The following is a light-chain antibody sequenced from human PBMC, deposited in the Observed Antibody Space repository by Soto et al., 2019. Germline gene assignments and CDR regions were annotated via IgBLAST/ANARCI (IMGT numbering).Light chain of an antibody. CDR2: EVS. Sequence: QSVLAQPSSVSGSPGQSITISCTGTSTDVGGYNYVSWYQHHPGKGPKLIIYEVSNRPSGVSDRFSGSKSGNKASLIISNLEAVDESDYYCGSYTSTDTPFVFGTGTK. J-gene: IGLJ1*01. CDR1: STDVGGYNY. CDR3: GSYTSTDTPFV. V-gene: IGLV2-14*01.